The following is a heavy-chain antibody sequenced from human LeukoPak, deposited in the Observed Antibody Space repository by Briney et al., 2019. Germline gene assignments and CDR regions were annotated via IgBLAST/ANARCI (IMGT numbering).Heavy chain of an antibody. J-gene: IGHJ6*02. V-gene: IGHV4-59*08. CDR1: GGSISSYY. Sequence: SETLSLTCTVSGGSISSYYWSWIRQPPGKGLEWIGYIYYSGSTNYNPSLKSRVTISVDTSKNQFSLKLSSVTAADTVVYYCARHGFGSYGFYGMDVWGQGTTVTVSS. CDR3: ARHGFGSYGFYGMDV. CDR2: IYYSGST. D-gene: IGHD5-18*01.